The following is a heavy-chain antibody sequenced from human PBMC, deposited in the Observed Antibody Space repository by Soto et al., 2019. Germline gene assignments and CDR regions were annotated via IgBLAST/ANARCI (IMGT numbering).Heavy chain of an antibody. Sequence: QVQLVESGGGLVKPGGSLRLSCAASGFTFSDYYMSWIRQAPGKGLEWVSYISSSSSYTNYADSVKGRFTISRDNAKNSRYLQMNSLRAEDTAVYYCARDRGGYNSLDYWGQGTLVTVSS. CDR1: GFTFSDYY. CDR3: ARDRGGYNSLDY. D-gene: IGHD5-12*01. CDR2: ISSSSSYT. J-gene: IGHJ4*02. V-gene: IGHV3-11*05.